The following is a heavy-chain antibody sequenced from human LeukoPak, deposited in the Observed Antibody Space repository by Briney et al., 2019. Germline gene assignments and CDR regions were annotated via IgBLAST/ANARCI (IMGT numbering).Heavy chain of an antibody. CDR3: AGQLGIPYYFDY. V-gene: IGHV1-46*01. CDR1: GYTFTSYY. D-gene: IGHD7-27*01. Sequence: GASVKVSCKASGYTFTSYYMHWVRQAPGQGLEWMGIIHPSGGSTSYAQKFQGRVTMTRDTSTSTVYMELSSLRSEDTAVYYCAGQLGIPYYFDYWGQGTLVTVSS. CDR2: IHPSGGST. J-gene: IGHJ4*02.